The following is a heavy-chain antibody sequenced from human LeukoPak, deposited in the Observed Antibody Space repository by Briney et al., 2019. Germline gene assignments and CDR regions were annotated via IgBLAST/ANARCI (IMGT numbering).Heavy chain of an antibody. D-gene: IGHD2-2*01. CDR3: ARGEYQLLPEGY. CDR2: IDPSDSYT. V-gene: IGHV5-10-1*01. CDR1: GYSFTSYW. Sequence: KDGESLQISCKGSGYSFTSYWISWVRQLPGKGLEWMGRIDPSDSYTNYSPSFQGHVTISADKSISTAYLQWSSLKASDTAMYYCARGEYQLLPEGYWGQGTLVTVSS. J-gene: IGHJ4*02.